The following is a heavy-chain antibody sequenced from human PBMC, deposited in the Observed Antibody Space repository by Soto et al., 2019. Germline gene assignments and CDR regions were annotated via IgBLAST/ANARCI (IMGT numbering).Heavy chain of an antibody. J-gene: IGHJ6*02. D-gene: IGHD3-10*01. CDR2: ISYDGSNK. Sequence: QVQLVESGGGVVQPGRSLRLSCAASGFTFSSYAMHWVRQAPGKGLEWVAVISYDGSNKYYADSVKGRFTISRDNFKNTLDLQMNSLRADDTAVYYCARGELLSFGELLYTHYYYGMDVWGQGTTVTVSS. V-gene: IGHV3-30-3*01. CDR3: ARGELLSFGELLYTHYYYGMDV. CDR1: GFTFSSYA.